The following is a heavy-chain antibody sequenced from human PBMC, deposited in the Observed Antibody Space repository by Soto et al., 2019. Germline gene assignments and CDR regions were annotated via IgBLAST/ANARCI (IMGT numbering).Heavy chain of an antibody. CDR2: ISYDGSNK. CDR1: GFTFSSYA. J-gene: IGHJ3*02. D-gene: IGHD3-3*01. CDR3: ARDGEDAFDI. V-gene: IGHV3-30-3*01. Sequence: PGGSLRLSCAASGFTFSSYAMHWVRQAPGKGLEWVAVISYDGSNKYYADSVKGRFTISRDNSKNTLYLQMNSLRAEDTAGYYCARDGEDAFDIWGQGTMVTVSS.